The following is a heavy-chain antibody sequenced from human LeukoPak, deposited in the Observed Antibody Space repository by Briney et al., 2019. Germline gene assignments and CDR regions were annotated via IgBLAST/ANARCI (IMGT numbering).Heavy chain of an antibody. Sequence: PGGSLRLSCAPPGFTVSNNYMSWARQAPGKGLGWVSIIYSGGSTYYADSVKGRFTISRHNSKNTLYLQMNSLRAEDTAVYYCAREVGGSAFDIWGQGTMVTVSS. CDR2: IYSGGST. V-gene: IGHV3-53*04. D-gene: IGHD3-16*01. CDR3: AREVGGSAFDI. CDR1: GFTVSNNY. J-gene: IGHJ3*02.